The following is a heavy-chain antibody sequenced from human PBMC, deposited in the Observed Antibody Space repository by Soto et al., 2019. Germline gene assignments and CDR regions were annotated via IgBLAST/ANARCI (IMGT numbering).Heavy chain of an antibody. Sequence: GGSLRLSCAASGSTFSSYWMSWVRQAPGKGLEWVANIKQDGSEKYYVDSVKGRFTISRDNAKNSLYLQMNSLRAEDTAVYYCARDPERYDFWSGYQYYFDYWGQGTLVTVSS. D-gene: IGHD3-3*01. CDR1: GSTFSSYW. J-gene: IGHJ4*02. V-gene: IGHV3-7*05. CDR3: ARDPERYDFWSGYQYYFDY. CDR2: IKQDGSEK.